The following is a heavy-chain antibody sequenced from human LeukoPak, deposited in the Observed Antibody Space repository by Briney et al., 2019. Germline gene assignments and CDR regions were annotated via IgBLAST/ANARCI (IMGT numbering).Heavy chain of an antibody. J-gene: IGHJ4*02. CDR1: GGSISRFY. D-gene: IGHD6-25*01. V-gene: IGHV4-59*01. CDR3: ATSQYSTGLFDF. Sequence: PSETLSLTCTVSGGSISRFYWSWIRQPPGKGLEWIGYVYHGGSTRYNPSLKSRVTVLGDTSRNQFSLRLTFVSAADTGVYYCATSQYSTGLFDFWGQGTLVTVSS. CDR2: VYHGGST.